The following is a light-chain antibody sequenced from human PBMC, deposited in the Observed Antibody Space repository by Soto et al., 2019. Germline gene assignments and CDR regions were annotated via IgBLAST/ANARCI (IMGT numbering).Light chain of an antibody. CDR3: QSYDTALSVYVV. CDR1: SSTIGAGFD. CDR2: GDT. Sequence: QSVLTQPPSVSGAPGQRVTISCTGSSSTIGAGFDVHWYQQLPGTAPKLLIYGDTNRPSGVPDRFSGSKSGTSASLVITGLQAEDEADYCCQSYDTALSVYVVFGGGTQGTVL. V-gene: IGLV1-40*01. J-gene: IGLJ2*01.